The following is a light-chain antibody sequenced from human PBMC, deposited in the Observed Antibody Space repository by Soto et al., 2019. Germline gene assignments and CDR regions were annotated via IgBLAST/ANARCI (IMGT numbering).Light chain of an antibody. V-gene: IGKV3-15*01. Sequence: ETVMTQSPATLSASPGESATLSCRASQSVNSDLAWYQQIPGQAPRLLIYSASTGATGGPARFSGSGSGTEFTLPISSLQAEDFAIYYCQQDNNWPLTFGGGTKVEI. J-gene: IGKJ4*01. CDR1: QSVNSD. CDR2: SAS. CDR3: QQDNNWPLT.